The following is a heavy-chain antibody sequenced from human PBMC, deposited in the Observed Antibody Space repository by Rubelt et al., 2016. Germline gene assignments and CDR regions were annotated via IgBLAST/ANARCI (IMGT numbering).Heavy chain of an antibody. CDR2: INHSGST. Sequence: QVQLQQWGAGLLKPSETLSLTCAVYGGSFSGYYWSWIRQPPGKGLEWIGEINHSGSTNYNPSLKSRVTISVDTSKNQFSLKLGSVTAADTAVYYCARGFYSSGWYNYWGQGTLVTVSS. V-gene: IGHV4-34*01. J-gene: IGHJ4*02. CDR1: GGSFSGYY. D-gene: IGHD6-19*01. CDR3: ARGFYSSGWYNY.